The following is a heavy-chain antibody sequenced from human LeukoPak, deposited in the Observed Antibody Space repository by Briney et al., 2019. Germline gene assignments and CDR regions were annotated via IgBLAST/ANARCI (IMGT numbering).Heavy chain of an antibody. Sequence: PGRSLRLSCTPSGFTFSAYGMHWVRQAPGKGLEWVAVISYDGSNKYYADSVKGRFTISRDNSKNTLYLQMNSLRAEDTAVYYCARGRPMVRGPYYFDYWGQGTLVTVSS. CDR1: GFTFSAYG. CDR3: ARGRPMVRGPYYFDY. V-gene: IGHV3-30*03. J-gene: IGHJ4*02. CDR2: ISYDGSNK. D-gene: IGHD3-10*01.